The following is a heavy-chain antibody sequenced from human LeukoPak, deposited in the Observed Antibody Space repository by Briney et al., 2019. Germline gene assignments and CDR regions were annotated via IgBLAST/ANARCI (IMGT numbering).Heavy chain of an antibody. CDR1: GYTFTTYG. CDR2: ISAYNGNT. CDR3: ARGGSITTIRGVIITDAFDI. D-gene: IGHD3-10*01. Sequence: GASVKVSCKASGYTFTTYGIIRVRQAPGQGLEWMGWISAYNGNTNYAQKLQGRVTMTTDTSTTTAYMELRSLRSDDTAVYYCARGGSITTIRGVIITDAFDIWGQGTMVTVSS. V-gene: IGHV1-18*01. J-gene: IGHJ3*02.